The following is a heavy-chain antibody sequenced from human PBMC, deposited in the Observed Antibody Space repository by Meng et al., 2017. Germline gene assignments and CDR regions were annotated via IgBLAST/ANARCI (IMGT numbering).Heavy chain of an antibody. Sequence: QVQVVESGGDVVPPGRSLTLSCAASGFIFSNYERHWVRQAPGKGLEWVACITKDGSRKYYLGSVRGRFTISRDNSKNTLYLEMNSLRSEDTALYYCARDFDYWGQGTLVTVSS. CDR1: GFIFSNYE. V-gene: IGHV3-30*16. J-gene: IGHJ4*02. CDR2: ITKDGSRK. CDR3: ARDFDY.